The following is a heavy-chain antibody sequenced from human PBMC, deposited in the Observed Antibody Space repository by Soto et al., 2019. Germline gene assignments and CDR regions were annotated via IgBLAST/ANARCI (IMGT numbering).Heavy chain of an antibody. CDR3: ATSYGSGFRAFDY. CDR2: VIPILTMS. V-gene: IGHV1-69*02. J-gene: IGHJ4*02. Sequence: QVQLVQSGAEVRKPGSAVRVSCKASGGTFNIYTINWVRQAPGLGLEWLGRVIPILTMSNYARQFEGRVTITADKSTTTTDMELRSLRSDDTSISYCATSYGSGFRAFDYWGQGALVTVAS. D-gene: IGHD3-10*01. CDR1: GGTFNIYT.